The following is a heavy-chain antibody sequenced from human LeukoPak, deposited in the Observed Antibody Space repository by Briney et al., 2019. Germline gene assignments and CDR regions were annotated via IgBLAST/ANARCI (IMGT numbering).Heavy chain of an antibody. J-gene: IGHJ6*03. D-gene: IGHD2-8*01. CDR2: ISSSSSTI. CDR3: ARASRMRDAYYMDV. CDR1: GFTFSSYS. Sequence: QPGGSLRLSCAASGFTFSSYSMNWVRQAPGKGLEWVSYISSSSSTIYYADSVKGRFTISRDNAKNSLYLQMNSLRAEDTAVYYCARASRMRDAYYMDVWGKGTTVTVSS. V-gene: IGHV3-48*04.